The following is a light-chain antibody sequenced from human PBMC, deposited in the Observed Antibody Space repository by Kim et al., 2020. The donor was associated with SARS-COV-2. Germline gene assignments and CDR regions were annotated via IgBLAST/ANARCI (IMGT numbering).Light chain of an antibody. CDR2: QDT. V-gene: IGLV3-1*01. J-gene: IGLJ2*01. CDR1: KLGDKY. Sequence: SYELTQPPPVSVSPGQTASITCSGDKLGDKYACWYQQKAGQSPVLVIYQDTKRPSGIPERFSGSNSGNTATLTISGTQTMDEADYYCQAWDRSTAIFGGG. CDR3: QAWDRSTAI.